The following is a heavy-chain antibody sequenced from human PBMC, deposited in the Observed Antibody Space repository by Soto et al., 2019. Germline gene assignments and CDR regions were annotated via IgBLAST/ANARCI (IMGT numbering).Heavy chain of an antibody. D-gene: IGHD5-12*01. CDR1: GYTFTSYG. CDR2: ISAYNGNT. Sequence: GASVKVSCKASGYTFTSYGISWVRQAPGQGLEWMGWISAYNGNTNYARKLQGRVTMTTDTSTSTAYMELRSLRSDDTAVYYCARPVWWLLSGHYYYYMDVWGKGTSVTVSS. CDR3: ARPVWWLLSGHYYYYMDV. J-gene: IGHJ6*03. V-gene: IGHV1-18*01.